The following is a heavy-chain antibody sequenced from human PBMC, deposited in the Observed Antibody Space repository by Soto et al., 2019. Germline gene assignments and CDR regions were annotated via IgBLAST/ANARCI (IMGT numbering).Heavy chain of an antibody. CDR3: ARGGIQTVSNRGFLPYAIDV. Sequence: SETLSLTCTVSGDSIRDGDYYWTWVRQPPGKGLEWIGYIYYSESTHYTPSLQSRVTISVDIPKQQFFLELTSVTAEDTAVYFCARGGIQTVSNRGFLPYAIDVWGPGTTVTVSS. CDR1: GDSIRDGDYY. V-gene: IGHV4-30-4*01. J-gene: IGHJ6*02. CDR2: IYYSEST. D-gene: IGHD3-10*01.